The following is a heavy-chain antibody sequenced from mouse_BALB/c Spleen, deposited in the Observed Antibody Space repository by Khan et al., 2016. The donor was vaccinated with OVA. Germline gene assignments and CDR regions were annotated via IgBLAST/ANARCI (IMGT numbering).Heavy chain of an antibody. D-gene: IGHD1-3*01. Sequence: VQLLESGPELKKPGETVKISCKASGYTFTNYGMNWVKQAPGKGLKWMGWINTYTGEPTYADDFKGRFAFSLETSASTAYLQINNLKNEDTATYICARVGYNGTMDYWGQGTSVTVSS. J-gene: IGHJ4*01. CDR3: ARVGYNGTMDY. CDR1: GYTFTNYG. CDR2: INTYTGEP. V-gene: IGHV9-3-1*01.